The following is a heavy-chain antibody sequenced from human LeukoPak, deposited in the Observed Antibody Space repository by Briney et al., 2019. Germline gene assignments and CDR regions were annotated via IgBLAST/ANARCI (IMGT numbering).Heavy chain of an antibody. CDR1: GGTFTNYA. D-gene: IGHD3-22*01. V-gene: IGHV1-69*06. J-gene: IGHJ4*02. CDR3: ATKPYYYDSSGYYGTLDY. Sequence: SVKVSCKVSGGTFTNYAISWVRQAPGHGLDWMGGIIPMFTTANYAQKFQGRVTITADKSTSTAYMELSSLRSEDTAVYYCATKPYYYDSSGYYGTLDYWGQGTLVTVSS. CDR2: IIPMFTTA.